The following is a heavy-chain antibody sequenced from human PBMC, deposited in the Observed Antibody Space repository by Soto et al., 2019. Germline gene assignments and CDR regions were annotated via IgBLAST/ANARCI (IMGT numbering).Heavy chain of an antibody. V-gene: IGHV3-11*06. Sequence: PGGSLRLSSEASGFTFSDYYMRRIRQVPGEGRESFSSIISSSSYIYYADSVKGRFTISRDNARNSLYLQMNSLRAEDTAVYYCASPITYSSSGDYYYYYGMDVWGQGTTVTVSS. CDR3: ASPITYSSSGDYYYYYGMDV. CDR2: IISSSSYI. D-gene: IGHD6-6*01. CDR1: GFTFSDYY. J-gene: IGHJ6*02.